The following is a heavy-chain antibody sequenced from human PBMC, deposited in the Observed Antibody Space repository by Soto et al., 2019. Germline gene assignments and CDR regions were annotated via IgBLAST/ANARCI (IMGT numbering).Heavy chain of an antibody. CDR3: ARNGYCSSTSCYTCSYNWNYCNYYYYGMDV. D-gene: IGHD2-2*02. V-gene: IGHV4-39*07. CDR1: GASISSDNYY. J-gene: IGHJ6*02. CDR2: IYYSGST. Sequence: PSETLSLTCSVSGASISSDNYYWGWIRQTPGKGLEWIGSIYYSGSTNYNPSLKSRVTISVDTSKNQFSLKLSSVTAADTAVYYCARNGYCSSTSCYTCSYNWNYCNYYYYGMDVWGQGTTVTVSS.